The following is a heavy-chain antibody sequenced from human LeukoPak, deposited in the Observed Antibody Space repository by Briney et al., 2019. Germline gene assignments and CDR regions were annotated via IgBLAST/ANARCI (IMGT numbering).Heavy chain of an antibody. CDR1: GFTFSSAW. Sequence: PGGSLRLSCAASGFTFSSAWMSWVRQAPGKGLEWVSVIYSGGSTYYADSVKGRFTISRDNSKNTLYLQMNSLRAEDTAVYYCATQLLSDAFDIWGQGTMVTVSS. V-gene: IGHV3-66*02. D-gene: IGHD2-2*01. J-gene: IGHJ3*02. CDR2: IYSGGST. CDR3: ATQLLSDAFDI.